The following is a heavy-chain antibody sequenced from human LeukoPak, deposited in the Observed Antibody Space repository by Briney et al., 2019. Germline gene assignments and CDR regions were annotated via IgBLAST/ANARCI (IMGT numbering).Heavy chain of an antibody. D-gene: IGHD1-26*01. V-gene: IGHV3-21*01. Sequence: PGGSLRLSCAASGFTFSSYSMNWVRQAPGKGLEWVSSISSSSSYIYHADSVKGRFTISRDNAKNSLYLQMNSLRAEDTAVYYCARDLLGWELHYFDYWGQGTLVTVSS. CDR2: ISSSSSYI. CDR1: GFTFSSYS. J-gene: IGHJ4*02. CDR3: ARDLLGWELHYFDY.